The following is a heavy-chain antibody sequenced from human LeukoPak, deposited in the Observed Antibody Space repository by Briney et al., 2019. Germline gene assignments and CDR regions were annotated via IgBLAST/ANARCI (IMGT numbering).Heavy chain of an antibody. Sequence: GGSLRLSCAASGFTFSDYYMSWIRQAPGKGLEWVSYISSSGSTIYYADSVKGRFTISRDNAKNSLYLQMNSQRAEDTAVYYCAREYYDYVWGSYRPYFDYWGQGTLVTVSS. CDR3: AREYYDYVWGSYRPYFDY. CDR1: GFTFSDYY. J-gene: IGHJ4*02. CDR2: ISSSGSTI. V-gene: IGHV3-11*01. D-gene: IGHD3-16*02.